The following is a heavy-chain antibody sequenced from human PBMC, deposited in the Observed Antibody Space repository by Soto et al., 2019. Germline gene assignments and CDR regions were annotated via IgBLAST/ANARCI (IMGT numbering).Heavy chain of an antibody. V-gene: IGHV3-30*18. J-gene: IGHJ6*03. CDR2: ISYDGSNK. D-gene: IGHD3-10*01. CDR3: AKTGAGRREDYYMDV. CDR1: GFTFSSYG. Sequence: QVQLVESGGGVVQPGRSLRLSCAASGFTFSSYGMHWVRQAPGKGLEWVAVISYDGSNKYYADSVKGRFTISRDNSKNTLYLQINSLRVEDTAVYYSAKTGAGRREDYYMDVWGKGTTVTVSS.